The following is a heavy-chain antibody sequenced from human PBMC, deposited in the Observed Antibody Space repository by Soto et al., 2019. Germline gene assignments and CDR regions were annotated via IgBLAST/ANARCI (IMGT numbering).Heavy chain of an antibody. D-gene: IGHD5-12*01. Sequence: PGGSLRLSCAASGFTFSSYWMSWVRQAPGKGLEWVANIKQDGSEKYYVDSVKGRFTISRDNAKNSLYLQMNSLRAEDTAVYYCARDLWMATTRGDDAFDIWGQGTMVTVSS. J-gene: IGHJ3*02. V-gene: IGHV3-7*01. CDR1: GFTFSSYW. CDR2: IKQDGSEK. CDR3: ARDLWMATTRGDDAFDI.